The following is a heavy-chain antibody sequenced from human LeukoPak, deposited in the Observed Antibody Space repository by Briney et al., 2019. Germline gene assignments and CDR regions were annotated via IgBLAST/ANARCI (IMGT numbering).Heavy chain of an antibody. D-gene: IGHD3-10*01. V-gene: IGHV3-30*04. CDR2: ISYDGSNK. Sequence: GGSLRLSCAASGFTFSSYAMHWVRQAPGKGLEWVAVISYDGSNKYYADSVKGRFTISRDNSKNTLYLQMNSLRAEDTAVYYCARVLLWFGEPSDFDCWGQGTLVTVSS. J-gene: IGHJ4*02. CDR3: ARVLLWFGEPSDFDC. CDR1: GFTFSSYA.